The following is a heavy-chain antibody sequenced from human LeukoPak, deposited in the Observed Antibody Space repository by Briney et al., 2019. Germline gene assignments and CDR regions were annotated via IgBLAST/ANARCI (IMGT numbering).Heavy chain of an antibody. CDR3: VKGRGGSYYAVPDY. CDR1: GFTFSSYG. V-gene: IGHV3-30*18. CDR2: LSYDGSNK. J-gene: IGHJ4*02. D-gene: IGHD1-26*01. Sequence: TGGSLRLSCAASGFTFSSYGMHWVRQAPGKGLEWVAVLSYDGSNKYYADSVKGRFTISRDNSKNTLYLEMNSLRAEDTAAYYCVKGRGGSYYAVPDYWGQGTPVTVSS.